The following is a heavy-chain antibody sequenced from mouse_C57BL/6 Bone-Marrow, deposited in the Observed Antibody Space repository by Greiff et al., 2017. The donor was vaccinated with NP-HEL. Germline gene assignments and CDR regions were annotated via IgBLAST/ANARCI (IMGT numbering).Heavy chain of an antibody. CDR3: ARSAYYGNWNYAMDY. CDR2: IYPGSGST. D-gene: IGHD2-10*01. V-gene: IGHV1-55*01. CDR1: GYTFTSYW. Sequence: QVQLQQPGAELVKPGASVKMSCKASGYTFTSYWITWVKQRPGQGLEWIGDIYPGSGSTNYNEKFKSKATLTVDTSSSTAYMQLSSLTSEDSAVYYCARSAYYGNWNYAMDYWGQGTSVTVSS. J-gene: IGHJ4*01.